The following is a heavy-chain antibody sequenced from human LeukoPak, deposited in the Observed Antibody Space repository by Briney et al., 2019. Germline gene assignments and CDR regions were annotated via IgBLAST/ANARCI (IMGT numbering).Heavy chain of an antibody. V-gene: IGHV1-69*05. D-gene: IGHD6-6*01. CDR2: IIPIFGTA. CDR1: GYTFSDYY. J-gene: IGHJ4*02. Sequence: EASVKVSCKASGYTFSDYYLHWVRQSPGQGLEWMGGIIPIFGTANYAQKFQGRVTITTDESTSAAYMELSSLRSEDTAVYYCMTYSSSSGGFGYWGQGTLVTVSS. CDR3: MTYSSSSGGFGY.